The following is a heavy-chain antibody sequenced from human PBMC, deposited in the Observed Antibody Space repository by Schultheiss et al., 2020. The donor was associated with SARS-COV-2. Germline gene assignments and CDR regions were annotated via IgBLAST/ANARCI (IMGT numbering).Heavy chain of an antibody. D-gene: IGHD6-13*01. V-gene: IGHV3-30*01. Sequence: GGSLRLSCAASGFTFSSYAMHWVRQAPGKGLEWVAVISYDGSNKYYADSVKGRFTISRDNSKTTLYLQMNTLRAEDTAVYYCASWPKGIAVAGPLGYWGQGTLVTVSS. CDR3: ASWPKGIAVAGPLGY. CDR1: GFTFSSYA. J-gene: IGHJ4*02. CDR2: ISYDGSNK.